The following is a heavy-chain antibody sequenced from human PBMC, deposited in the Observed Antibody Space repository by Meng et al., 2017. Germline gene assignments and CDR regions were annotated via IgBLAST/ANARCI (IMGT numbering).Heavy chain of an antibody. J-gene: IGHJ4*02. Sequence: GSLRLSCTVSGGSISSYYWSWIRRPPGKGLEWIGYIYYSGSTNYNPSLKSRVTISVDTSKNQFSLKLSSVTAADTAVYYCARVGRGGSGWYSNYFDYWGQGTLVTVSS. CDR3: ARVGRGGSGWYSNYFDY. D-gene: IGHD6-19*01. CDR2: IYYSGST. V-gene: IGHV4-59*01. CDR1: GGSISSYY.